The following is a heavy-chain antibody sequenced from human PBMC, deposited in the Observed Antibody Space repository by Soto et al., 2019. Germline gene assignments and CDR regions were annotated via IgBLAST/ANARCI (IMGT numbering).Heavy chain of an antibody. J-gene: IGHJ4*02. Sequence: EVQLLESGGGVVQPGGSLRLSWVASGFNFKKFAMAWVRQAPGEGLEWVSGISCCGGSTSYADSVKGRFSIARDDSKNTLSLQMNSLRVEDTAQYYCAKADGEQWLVPHLDNWGQGTLVTVS. CDR1: GFNFKKFA. D-gene: IGHD6-19*01. CDR2: ISCCGGST. V-gene: IGHV3-23*01. CDR3: AKADGEQWLVPHLDN.